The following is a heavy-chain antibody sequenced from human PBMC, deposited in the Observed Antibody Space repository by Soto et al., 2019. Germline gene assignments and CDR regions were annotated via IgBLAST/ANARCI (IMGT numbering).Heavy chain of an antibody. D-gene: IGHD3-22*01. Sequence: GGSLRLSCAASGFTVSSNYMSWVRQAPGKGLEWVSVIYSGGSTYYADSVKGRFTISRHNSKNTLYLQMNSLRAEDTAVYYCARERYYYDSSGYYYFDYWGQGTLVTVSS. V-gene: IGHV3-66*01. CDR1: GFTVSSNY. J-gene: IGHJ4*02. CDR3: ARERYYYDSSGYYYFDY. CDR2: IYSGGST.